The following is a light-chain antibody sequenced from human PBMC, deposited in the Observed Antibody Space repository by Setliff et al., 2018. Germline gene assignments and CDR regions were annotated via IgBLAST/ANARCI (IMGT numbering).Light chain of an antibody. CDR1: SSDVGGYNY. V-gene: IGLV2-14*01. CDR3: SSYSGSSTLV. CDR2: EVS. Sequence: QSALTQPASVSGSPGQSITISCTGTSSDVGGYNYVSWYQQHPGKAPKLMIYEVSDRPSGVPNRFSGSRSGNTASLTISGLQAEDEADYYCSSYSGSSTLVFGTGTKVTVL. J-gene: IGLJ1*01.